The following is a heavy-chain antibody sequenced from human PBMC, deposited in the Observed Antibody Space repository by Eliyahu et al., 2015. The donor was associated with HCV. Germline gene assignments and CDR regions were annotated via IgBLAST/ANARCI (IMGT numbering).Heavy chain of an antibody. V-gene: IGHV5-51*01. J-gene: IGHJ3*02. Sequence: EVQLVQSGAEVKKSGESLKISXXGSGYXFTGYWIGWXRQMPGKGLEWMGNIXPGDSDTRXSPSFQGQVTISADKSISTAFLQWSSLKASDTAMYYCARLRDHNGHIWGQGKMVTVSS. CDR1: GYXFTGYW. D-gene: IGHD2-8*01. CDR2: IXPGDSDT. CDR3: ARLRDHNGHI.